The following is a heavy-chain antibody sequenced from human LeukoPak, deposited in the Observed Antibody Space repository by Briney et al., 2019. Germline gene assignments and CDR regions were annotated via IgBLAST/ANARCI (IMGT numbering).Heavy chain of an antibody. Sequence: GGSLRLSCAASGFTVSSNYMSWVRQAPGKGLEWVSVIYGGGSTYYADSVKGRFTISRDNSKNTLYLQMNSLRAEDTAVYYCAAVVVINSDAYWGQGTLVTVSS. V-gene: IGHV3-53*01. J-gene: IGHJ4*02. CDR3: AAVVVINSDAY. D-gene: IGHD3-22*01. CDR2: IYGGGST. CDR1: GFTVSSNY.